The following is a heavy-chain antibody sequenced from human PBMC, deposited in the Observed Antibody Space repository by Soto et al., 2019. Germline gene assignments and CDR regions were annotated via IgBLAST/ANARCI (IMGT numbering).Heavy chain of an antibody. CDR3: AKDLSSLGWLAVGAAFDS. CDR2: ISANGRNT. Sequence: EVHLLDSGGNVVQPGGSLRLSCAASGFTFSSYAMNWVRQAPGKGLEWVSSISANGRNTYYADSVKGRFTISRDRSKNTPYLQLDSLRVEDTATYYCAKDLSSLGWLAVGAAFDSWGQGTLVTVSS. V-gene: IGHV3-23*01. D-gene: IGHD5-18*01. CDR1: GFTFSSYA. J-gene: IGHJ4*02.